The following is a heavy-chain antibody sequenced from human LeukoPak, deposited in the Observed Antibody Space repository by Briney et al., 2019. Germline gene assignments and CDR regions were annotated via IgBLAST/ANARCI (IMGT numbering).Heavy chain of an antibody. Sequence: GRSLRLSCAASGFTLSSYAMSWVRQAPGAGLEWVSAISDSGRSTYYAASVKGRFTISRDNSRNTLYLQMNSLRAEDTAVYYCAKRGMTTIKEGFDYWGQGTLVTVSP. CDR2: ISDSGRST. CDR1: GFTLSSYA. CDR3: AKRGMTTIKEGFDY. D-gene: IGHD5-24*01. J-gene: IGHJ4*02. V-gene: IGHV3-23*01.